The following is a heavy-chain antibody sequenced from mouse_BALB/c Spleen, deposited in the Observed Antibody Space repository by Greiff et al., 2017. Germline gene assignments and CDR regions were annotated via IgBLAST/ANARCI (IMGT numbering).Heavy chain of an antibody. CDR2: IDPANGNT. J-gene: IGHJ1*01. CDR1: GFNIKDTY. CDR3: ARDGYYRYFDV. D-gene: IGHD2-3*01. V-gene: IGHV14-3*02. Sequence: VQLKQSGAELVKPGASVKLSCTASGFNIKDTYMHWVKQRPEQGLEWIGRIDPANGNTKYDPKFQGKATITADTSSNTAYLQLSSLTSEDTAVYYCARDGYYRYFDVWGAGTTVTVSS.